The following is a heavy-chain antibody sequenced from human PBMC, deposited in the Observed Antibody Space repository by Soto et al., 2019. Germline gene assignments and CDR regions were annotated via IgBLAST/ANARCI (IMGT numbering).Heavy chain of an antibody. D-gene: IGHD4-17*01. CDR3: ARDMKALTTVTTLCWFDP. Sequence: QVQLQESGPGLVKPSQTLSLTCTVSGGSISSGGYYWSWIRQHPGKGLEWIGYIYYSGSTYYNPSLKSRVTIPVDTSKNQFSLKLSSVTAADTAVYYCARDMKALTTVTTLCWFDPWGQGTLVTVSS. J-gene: IGHJ5*02. V-gene: IGHV4-31*03. CDR2: IYYSGST. CDR1: GGSISSGGYY.